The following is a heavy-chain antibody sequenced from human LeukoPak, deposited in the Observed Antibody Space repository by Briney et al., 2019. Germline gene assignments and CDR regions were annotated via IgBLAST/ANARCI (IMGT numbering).Heavy chain of an antibody. CDR2: ISSSSDTI. CDR3: ARDLLPGGADV. D-gene: IGHD3-10*01. J-gene: IGHJ6*02. CDR1: GFTFSSYS. Sequence: GGSLRLSCAASGFTFSSYSMNWVRQAPGKGLEWVSYISSSSDTIYYADSVKGRFTISKDKAKNFLYLQMNSLRAEDTALYYCARDLLPGGADVWGQGTAVIVSS. V-gene: IGHV3-48*01.